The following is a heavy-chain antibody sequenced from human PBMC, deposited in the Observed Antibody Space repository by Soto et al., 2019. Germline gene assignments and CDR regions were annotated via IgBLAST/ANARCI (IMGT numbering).Heavy chain of an antibody. V-gene: IGHV4-59*01. CDR2: IYYSGST. D-gene: IGHD2-21*02. Sequence: PSETLSLTCTVSGGSISSYYWSWIRQPPGKGLEWIGYIYYSGSTNYNPSLKSRVTISVDTSKNQFSLKLSSVTAADTAVYYCARGGDYDYYYGMDVWGQATTVTVSS. CDR3: ARGGDYDYYYGMDV. J-gene: IGHJ6*01. CDR1: GGSISSYY.